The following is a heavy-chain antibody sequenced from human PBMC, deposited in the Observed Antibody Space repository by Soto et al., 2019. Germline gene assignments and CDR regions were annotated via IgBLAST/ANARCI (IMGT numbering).Heavy chain of an antibody. D-gene: IGHD6-13*01. J-gene: IGHJ5*02. CDR1: GGSISSGGYY. Sequence: SEILSLTCTVSGGSISSGGYYWSWIRQHPGKGLEWIGYIYYSGSTYYNPSLKSRVTISVDTSKNQFSLKLSSVTAADTAVYYCARILSIAAAGRPYSWFDPWGQGTLVTVSS. V-gene: IGHV4-31*03. CDR3: ARILSIAAAGRPYSWFDP. CDR2: IYYSGST.